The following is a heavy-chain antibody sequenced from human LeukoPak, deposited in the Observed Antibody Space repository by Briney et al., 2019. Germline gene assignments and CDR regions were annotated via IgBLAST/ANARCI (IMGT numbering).Heavy chain of an antibody. CDR2: ISTSSIYI. CDR3: AKARMITMIAYDAFDI. CDR1: GFTFSSYS. D-gene: IGHD3-22*01. V-gene: IGHV3-21*04. J-gene: IGHJ3*02. Sequence: PGGSLRLSCAASGFTFSSYSMNWVRQAPGKGLEWVSSISTSSIYIYYADSVKGRFTISRDNSKNTLYLQMNSLRAEDTAVYYCAKARMITMIAYDAFDIWGQGTMVTVSS.